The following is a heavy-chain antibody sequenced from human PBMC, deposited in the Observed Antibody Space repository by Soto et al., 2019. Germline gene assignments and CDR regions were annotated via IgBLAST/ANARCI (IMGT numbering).Heavy chain of an antibody. CDR1: GGSISGSYYY. CDR3: ATSQKGYNWNYFDH. Sequence: LSLTCAVSGGSISGSYYYWAWLRQSPGKGPEWIGSVFYTGFTSYNPSLESRVSVSVDTSKSQFSLKLSAVTAADTAVYYCATSQKGYNWNYFDHWGQGTLVTVSS. CDR2: VFYTGFT. V-gene: IGHV4-39*01. D-gene: IGHD1-20*01. J-gene: IGHJ4*02.